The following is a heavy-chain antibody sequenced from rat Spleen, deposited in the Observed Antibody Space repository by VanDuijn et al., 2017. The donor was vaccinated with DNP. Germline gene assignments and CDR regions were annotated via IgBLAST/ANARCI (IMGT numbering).Heavy chain of an antibody. CDR3: AKPDY. V-gene: IGHV5-7*01. CDR2: ISYDGSST. J-gene: IGHJ2*01. CDR1: GFTFSDYN. Sequence: EVQLVESGGGLVQPGRSLKLSCAASGFTFSDYNMAWVRQAPKKGLEWVATISYDGSSTYYRDSVKGRFTLSRDNAKSILYLQMDSLRSEDTATYYCAKPDYWGQGVMVTVSS.